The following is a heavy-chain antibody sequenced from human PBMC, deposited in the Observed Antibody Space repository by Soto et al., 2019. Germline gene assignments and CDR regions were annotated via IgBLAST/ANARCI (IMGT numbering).Heavy chain of an antibody. CDR3: ARDDATYCGGDCYRYFYYGMDV. CDR1: GVTFSNHA. V-gene: IGHV1-69*13. D-gene: IGHD2-21*02. J-gene: IGHJ6*02. CDR2: IIPMFPTA. Sequence: VASVKVSCKASGVTFSNHAISWVRQAPGQGLEWVGGIIPMFPTADYAQRFQGRVTITADDSTTTVYMELSGLRSEDTAMYYCARDDATYCGGDCYRYFYYGMDVWGQGTTVTVSS.